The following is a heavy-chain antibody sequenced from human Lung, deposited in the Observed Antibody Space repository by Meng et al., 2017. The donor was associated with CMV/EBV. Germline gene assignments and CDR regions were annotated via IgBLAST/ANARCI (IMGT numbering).Heavy chain of an antibody. CDR3: ARLTGTVYVHWFDS. Sequence: GSLRLXXAAYGGSFSGSYWHWIRQPPGMGLEWIVEIDGTGRTKYSPSLNSRVTTLLDTSKKQFSLELSSVTAADTAVYYCARLTGTVYVHWFDSWGQGTXVTVSS. CDR1: GGSFSGSY. CDR2: IDGTGRT. D-gene: IGHD1-7*01. J-gene: IGHJ5*01. V-gene: IGHV4-34*01.